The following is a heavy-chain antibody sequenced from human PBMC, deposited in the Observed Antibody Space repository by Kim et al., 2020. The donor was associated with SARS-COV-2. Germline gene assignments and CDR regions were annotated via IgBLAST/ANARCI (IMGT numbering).Heavy chain of an antibody. CDR2: INHSGST. Sequence: SETLSLTCAVYGGSFSGYYWSWIRQPPGKGLEWIGEINHSGSTNYNPSLKSRVTISVDTSKNQFSLKLSSVTAADTAVYYCARTRSYYGGGPANWGQGTLVTVSS. V-gene: IGHV4-34*01. D-gene: IGHD1-26*01. CDR3: ARTRSYYGGGPAN. CDR1: GGSFSGYY. J-gene: IGHJ4*02.